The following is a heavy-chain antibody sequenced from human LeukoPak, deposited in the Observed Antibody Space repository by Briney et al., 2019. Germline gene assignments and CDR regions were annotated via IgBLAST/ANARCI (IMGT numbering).Heavy chain of an antibody. CDR2: IKDDGSDK. CDR3: ARHLLRGQNFDY. Sequence: GSLRLSCGTSGFTFSDSWMSWFRQAPGPGLEWVASIKDDGSDKYYLDSVRGRFTISRDNAEDSLYLQLDDLRAEDTAVFYCARHLLRGQNFDYWGQGTLVTVSS. J-gene: IGHJ4*02. V-gene: IGHV3-7*01. CDR1: GFTFSDSW.